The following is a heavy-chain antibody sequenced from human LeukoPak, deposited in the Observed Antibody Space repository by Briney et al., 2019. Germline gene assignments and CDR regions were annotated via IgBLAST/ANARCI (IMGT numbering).Heavy chain of an antibody. CDR2: INAGNGNT. D-gene: IGHD5-18*01. J-gene: IGHJ4*02. CDR1: GFTFSSYA. CDR3: ASLAYYSYGPRYFDY. Sequence: GGSLRLSCAASGFTFSSYAMHWVRQAPRQRLEWMGWINAGNGNTKYSQKFQGRVTITADESTSTAYMELSSLRSEDTAVYYCASLAYYSYGPRYFDYWGQGTLVTVSS. V-gene: IGHV1-3*01.